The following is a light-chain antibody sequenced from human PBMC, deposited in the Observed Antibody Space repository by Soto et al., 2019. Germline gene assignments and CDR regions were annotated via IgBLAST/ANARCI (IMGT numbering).Light chain of an antibody. CDR2: GAS. CDR3: QQYGSSPWT. V-gene: IGKV3-20*01. Sequence: EIVLTQSPGTLSLSPGERATLSCRASQSVSSNYLAWYQQKAGKTPRLLIYGASSRATGIPDRFSGSGSGTDFTLTIRRLEPEDVAVYYCQQYGSSPWTFGPGTKVEIK. CDR1: QSVSSNY. J-gene: IGKJ1*01.